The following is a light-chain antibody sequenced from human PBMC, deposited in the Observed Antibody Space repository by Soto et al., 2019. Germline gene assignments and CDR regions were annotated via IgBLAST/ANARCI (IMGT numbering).Light chain of an antibody. CDR2: DTS. CDR1: QSVSSY. V-gene: IGKV3-15*01. Sequence: EILFTQYPGTLSLSPGERATLSCRASQSVSSYLAWYQQTPGQDPRLLIYDTSTRATGVPTRFSGIRSGAECTLTINSLQSEDFAVYYCQPYNNWPLTFGGGTKVDNK. CDR3: QPYNNWPLT. J-gene: IGKJ4*01.